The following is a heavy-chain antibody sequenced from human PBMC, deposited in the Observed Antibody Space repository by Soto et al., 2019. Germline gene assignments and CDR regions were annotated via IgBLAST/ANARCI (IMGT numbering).Heavy chain of an antibody. V-gene: IGHV3-23*01. CDR2: ISGSGGST. Sequence: GGSLRLSCAASGFTFSSYAMSWVRQAPGKGLEWVSAISGSGGSTYYADSVKGRFTISRDNSKNTLYLQMNSLRAEDTAVYYCAKQKYYGSGSYPDWFDPWGQGTLVTVSS. J-gene: IGHJ5*02. CDR3: AKQKYYGSGSYPDWFDP. D-gene: IGHD3-10*01. CDR1: GFTFSSYA.